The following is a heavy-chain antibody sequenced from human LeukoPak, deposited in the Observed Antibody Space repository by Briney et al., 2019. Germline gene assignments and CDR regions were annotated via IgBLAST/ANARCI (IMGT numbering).Heavy chain of an antibody. Sequence: SETLSLTCTVSDGSISGTPYYWSWFRQPPGKGPEWIGNIHYSGTVYYNPSLKSRVTISVDTSKNQFPLKVSSVTAADTAVYFCARVTRYDNSRDNYYMDVWGKGTTVTVSS. CDR2: IHYSGTV. V-gene: IGHV4-39*06. J-gene: IGHJ6*03. D-gene: IGHD3-9*01. CDR1: DGSISGTPYY. CDR3: ARVTRYDNSRDNYYMDV.